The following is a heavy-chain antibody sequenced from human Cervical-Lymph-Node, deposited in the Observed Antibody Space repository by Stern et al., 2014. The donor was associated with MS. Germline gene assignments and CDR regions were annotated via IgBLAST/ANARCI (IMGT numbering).Heavy chain of an antibody. Sequence: EVQLVQSGAGVKKPGESLKISCKLSGYSFTIYYIAWMRQTPGKGRKWMGVIYPYDSHTTYSPSFQGQVTISADKSITTAYLQWSSLRASDTSMYYCARHVQGFDYWGQGTLVTVSS. CDR1: GYSFTIYY. V-gene: IGHV5-51*01. CDR2: IYPYDSHT. CDR3: ARHVQGFDY. J-gene: IGHJ4*02.